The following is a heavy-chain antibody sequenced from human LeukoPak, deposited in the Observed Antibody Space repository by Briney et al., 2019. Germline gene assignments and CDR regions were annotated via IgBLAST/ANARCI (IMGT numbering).Heavy chain of an antibody. D-gene: IGHD3-10*01. CDR1: GGSIRSSYYY. Sequence: SETLSLTCTVSGGSIRSSYYYWGWIRQPPGKGLEWIGSIYDSGSTYYNPSLKSRVTISVDTSKNQFSLKLNSVTAADPAVYYCARHYGPWGQGTLVTVSS. V-gene: IGHV4-39*01. CDR3: ARHYGP. J-gene: IGHJ5*02. CDR2: IYDSGST.